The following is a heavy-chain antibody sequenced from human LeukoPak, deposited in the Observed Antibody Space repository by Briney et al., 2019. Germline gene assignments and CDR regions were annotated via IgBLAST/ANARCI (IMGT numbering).Heavy chain of an antibody. D-gene: IGHD6-19*01. CDR2: IYYSGST. CDR3: ARVPQQWLVSAGAFDI. V-gene: IGHV4-59*01. J-gene: IGHJ3*02. CDR1: GGSISSYY. Sequence: SETLSLTCTVSGGSISSYYWSWIRQPPGKGLEWMGHIYYSGSTNYNPSLKSRVTISVDTSKNRFSLKLSSVTAADTAVYYCARVPQQWLVSAGAFDIWGQGTMVTVSS.